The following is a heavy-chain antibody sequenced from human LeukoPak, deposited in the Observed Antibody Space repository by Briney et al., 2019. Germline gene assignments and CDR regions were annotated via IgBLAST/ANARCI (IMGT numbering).Heavy chain of an antibody. V-gene: IGHV3-53*01. CDR2: IYSGGST. D-gene: IGHD3-3*01. CDR1: GFTVSSNY. Sequence: GGSLRLSCEASGFTVSSNYMSWVRQAPGKGLEWVSVIYSGGSTYYADSVKGRFTISRDNSKNTLYLQMNSLRAEDTAVYYCARAPIFGVVTDAFDIWGQGTMVTVSS. CDR3: ARAPIFGVVTDAFDI. J-gene: IGHJ3*02.